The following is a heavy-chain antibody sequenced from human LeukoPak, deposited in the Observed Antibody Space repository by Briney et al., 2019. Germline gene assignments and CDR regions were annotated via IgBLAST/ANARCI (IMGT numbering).Heavy chain of an antibody. CDR2: IYSGGST. V-gene: IGHV3-66*02. CDR3: ARQYISGQWYFDY. Sequence: GGSLRLSCAASGFTVSSNYMSWVRQAPGKGLEWVSVIYSGGSTYYADSVKGRFTISRDNSKNTLYLQMNSLIPEDTAVYYCARQYISGQWYFDYWGQGTLVTVSS. J-gene: IGHJ4*02. D-gene: IGHD5-18*01. CDR1: GFTVSSNY.